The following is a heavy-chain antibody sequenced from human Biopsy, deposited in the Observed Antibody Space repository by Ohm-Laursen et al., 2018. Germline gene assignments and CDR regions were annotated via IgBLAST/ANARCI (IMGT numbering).Heavy chain of an antibody. V-gene: IGHV1-18*01. D-gene: IGHD3-22*01. J-gene: IGHJ3*01. CDR3: ATSHYFESTGYAFDF. CDR2: ISPYNGNG. CDR1: GYTFPNFG. Sequence: SVKVSCKTSGYTFPNFGVSWVRQAPGRGLEWMGWISPYNGNGDYEKNFHGRVTLTADTSTSTVYMELRSLRSGDTAVYYCATSHYFESTGYAFDFWGQGTMVSVSS.